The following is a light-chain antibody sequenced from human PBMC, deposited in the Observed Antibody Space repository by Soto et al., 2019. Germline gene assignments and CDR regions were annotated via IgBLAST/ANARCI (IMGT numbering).Light chain of an antibody. CDR2: SNN. Sequence: QSVLTQPPSASGTPGQRVTISCSGSSSNIGSNYVYWYQQLPGTAPKLLIYSNNQRPSGVPDRFSGSKSGTSASLAISGLPSEEEADYYCAALDDSLSGVVFRGGTKLTVL. CDR3: AALDDSLSGVV. J-gene: IGLJ2*01. CDR1: SSNIGSNY. V-gene: IGLV1-47*02.